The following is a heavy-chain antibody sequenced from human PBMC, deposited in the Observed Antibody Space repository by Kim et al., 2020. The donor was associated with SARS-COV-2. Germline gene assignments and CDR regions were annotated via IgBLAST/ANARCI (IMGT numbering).Heavy chain of an antibody. CDR2: IKSKTDGGTT. Sequence: GGSLRLSCAASGFTFSNAWMSWVRQAPGKGLEWVGRIKSKTDGGTTDYAAPVKGRFTISRDDSKNTLYLQMNSLKTEDTAVYYCTTDSYRLSTTMVRGVIARAFDIWGQGTMVTVSS. J-gene: IGHJ3*02. CDR1: GFTFSNAW. D-gene: IGHD3-10*01. V-gene: IGHV3-15*01. CDR3: TTDSYRLSTTMVRGVIARAFDI.